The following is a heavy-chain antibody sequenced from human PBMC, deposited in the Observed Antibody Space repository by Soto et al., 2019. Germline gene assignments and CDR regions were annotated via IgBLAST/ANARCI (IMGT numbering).Heavy chain of an antibody. Sequence: GESLKISCKGSGYSFTSYWIGWVRQMPGKGPEWMGIIYPGDSDTRYSPSFQGQVTISADKSISTAYLQWSSLKASDTAMYYCAINYYGSGSYYEDYYYGMDVWGQGTTVTVSS. J-gene: IGHJ6*02. CDR1: GYSFTSYW. CDR3: AINYYGSGSYYEDYYYGMDV. D-gene: IGHD3-10*01. CDR2: IYPGDSDT. V-gene: IGHV5-51*01.